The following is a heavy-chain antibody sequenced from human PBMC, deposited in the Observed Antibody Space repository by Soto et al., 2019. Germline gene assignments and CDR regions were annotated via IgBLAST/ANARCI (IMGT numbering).Heavy chain of an antibody. V-gene: IGHV3-48*01. CDR2: ISSSGTTI. CDR1: GFTFSSYS. CDR3: VRDSRSAIFGVDLNFDY. D-gene: IGHD3-3*01. J-gene: IGHJ4*02. Sequence: EVQLVESGGGFLPPGGSLRLSCAASGFTFSSYSMHWVRQAPGKGLEWVSYISSSGTTIYSADSVKGRFTISRENAKNSVYLQINRVRAEDTAVYYCVRDSRSAIFGVDLNFDYWGQGTLVTVSS.